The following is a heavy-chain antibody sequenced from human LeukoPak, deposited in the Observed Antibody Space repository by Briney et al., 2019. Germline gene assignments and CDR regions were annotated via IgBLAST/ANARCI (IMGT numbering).Heavy chain of an antibody. CDR1: GGSISRYY. CDR2: ISYSGST. Sequence: SETMSLTCTVSGGSISRYYWHWIRPPPGERLEWIGYISYSGSTDYNTSLKSRVTIAVDTTKNQTSLNVSSVTAADTAVYYCARKSSTGGCRGYDVWYFDRWGRGTLVTVAS. V-gene: IGHV4-59*08. J-gene: IGHJ2*01. CDR3: ARKSSTGGCRGYDVWYFDR. D-gene: IGHD5-12*01.